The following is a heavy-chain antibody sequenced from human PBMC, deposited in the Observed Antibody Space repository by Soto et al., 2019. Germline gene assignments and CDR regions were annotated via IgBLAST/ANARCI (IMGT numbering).Heavy chain of an antibody. CDR2: IIPIFGTA. D-gene: IGHD2-2*01. V-gene: IGHV1-69*13. CDR1: GGTFSSYA. CDR3: ARAQSDTIVVVPAAYGMDV. Sequence: GASVKVSCKASGGTFSSYAISWVRQAPGQGLEWMGGIIPIFGTANYAQKFQGRVTITADESTSTAYMELSSLRSEDTAVYYCARAQSDTIVVVPAAYGMDVWGQGTTVTAP. J-gene: IGHJ6*02.